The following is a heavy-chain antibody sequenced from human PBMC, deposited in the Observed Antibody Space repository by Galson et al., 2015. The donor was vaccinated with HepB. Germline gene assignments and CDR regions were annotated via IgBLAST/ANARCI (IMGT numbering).Heavy chain of an antibody. CDR1: GFTVSSNY. J-gene: IGHJ4*02. CDR2: IYSGGST. V-gene: IGHV3-53*01. Sequence: SLRLSCAASGFTVSSNYMSWVRQAPGKGLEWVSVIYSGGSTYYADSVKGRFTISRDNSKNTLYLQMNSLRAEDTAVYYCAKTPAPVAAYPRGYFDYWGQGTLVTVSS. D-gene: IGHD6-19*01. CDR3: AKTPAPVAAYPRGYFDY.